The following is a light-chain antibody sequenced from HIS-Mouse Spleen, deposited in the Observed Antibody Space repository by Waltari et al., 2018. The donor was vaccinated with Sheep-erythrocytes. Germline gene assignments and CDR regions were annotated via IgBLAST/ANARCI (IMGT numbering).Light chain of an antibody. Sequence: DIQMTQSPSSLSASVGDRVTITCQPSQDISNYLNWYQQKPGKAPKLLIDDASNLETGVPSRVSGSGSGTDFTFTISSLQPEDIATYYCQQYDNLLTFGGGTKVEIK. V-gene: IGKV1-33*01. CDR3: QQYDNLLT. CDR1: QDISNY. CDR2: DAS. J-gene: IGKJ4*01.